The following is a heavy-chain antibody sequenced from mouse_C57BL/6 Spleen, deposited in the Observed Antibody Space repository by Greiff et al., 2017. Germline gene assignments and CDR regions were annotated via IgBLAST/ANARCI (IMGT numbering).Heavy chain of an antibody. D-gene: IGHD1-1*01. J-gene: IGHJ4*01. Sequence: EVKLVESGGGLVQPGGSLSLSCAASGFTFTDYYMSWVRQPPGKALEWLGFIRNKANGYTTEYSASVKGRFTISRDNSQSILYLQMNALRAEDSATYYCVRYIYYGSSYRGVMDYWGQGTSVTVSS. CDR1: GFTFTDYY. V-gene: IGHV7-3*01. CDR2: IRNKANGYTT. CDR3: VRYIYYGSSYRGVMDY.